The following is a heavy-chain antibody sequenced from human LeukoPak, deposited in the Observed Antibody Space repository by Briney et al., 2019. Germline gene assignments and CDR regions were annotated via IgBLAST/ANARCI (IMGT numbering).Heavy chain of an antibody. CDR3: ARVDYYDSGNYGMDV. Sequence: SETLSLTCTVSGGSISSGGYSWSWIRQPPGKGLEWIGYIYHSGSTYYNPSLKSRVTISVDRSKNQFSLKLSSVTAADTAVYYCARVDYYDSGNYGMDVWGQGTTVTVSS. V-gene: IGHV4-30-2*01. CDR1: GGSISSGGYS. D-gene: IGHD3-22*01. CDR2: IYHSGST. J-gene: IGHJ6*02.